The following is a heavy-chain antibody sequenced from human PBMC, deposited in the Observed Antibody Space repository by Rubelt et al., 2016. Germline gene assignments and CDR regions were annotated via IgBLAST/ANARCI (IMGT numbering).Heavy chain of an antibody. D-gene: IGHD6-13*01. J-gene: IGHJ4*02. CDR1: GFTLNNYW. CDR2: IKYDGSAT. CDR3: ARALLLNSNWYYFDY. Sequence: GFTLNNYWMHWVRQAPGKGLVWVSEIKYDGSATNYADSVKGRFTISRDSAMSTLYLQMNSLRVEDTAVYYCARALLLNSNWYYFDYWGQGTLVTVSS. V-gene: IGHV3-74*01.